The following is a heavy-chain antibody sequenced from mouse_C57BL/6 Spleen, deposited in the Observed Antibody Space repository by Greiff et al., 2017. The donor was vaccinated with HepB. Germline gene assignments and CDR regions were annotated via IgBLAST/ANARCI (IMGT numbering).Heavy chain of an antibody. J-gene: IGHJ1*03. CDR2: IYPGDGDT. Sequence: VKLQQSGAELVKPGASVKISCKASGYAFSSYWMNWVKQRPGKGLEWIGQIYPGDGDTNYNGKFKGKATLTADKSSSTSYMQLSSLTSEDSAVDFCARPDLLGYFDVWGTGTTVTVSS. D-gene: IGHD2-1*01. CDR1: GYAFSSYW. CDR3: ARPDLLGYFDV. V-gene: IGHV1-80*01.